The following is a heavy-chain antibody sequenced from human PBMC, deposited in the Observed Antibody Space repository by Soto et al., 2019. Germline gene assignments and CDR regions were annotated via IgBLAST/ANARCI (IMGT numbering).Heavy chain of an antibody. CDR3: ARDRDAYCSKGVCSGPYFDY. J-gene: IGHJ4*02. Sequence: PXGSLRLSCAASGFTFSSYSMNWVRQAPGKGLDWVSSISSSSSYIYYADSVKGRFTISRDNAKNSLYLRMNSLRDDDTAVYYCARDRDAYCSKGVCSGPYFDYSGRGTLVTVSS. CDR2: ISSSSSYI. D-gene: IGHD2-8*01. V-gene: IGHV3-21*01. CDR1: GFTFSSYS.